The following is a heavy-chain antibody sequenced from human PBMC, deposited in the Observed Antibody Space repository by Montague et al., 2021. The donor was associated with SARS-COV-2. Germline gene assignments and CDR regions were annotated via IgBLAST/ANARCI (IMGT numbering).Heavy chain of an antibody. CDR1: GGSASGYY. CDR3: ARGLGYTSMFRFFDY. D-gene: IGHD2-2*02. V-gene: IGHV4-59*02. J-gene: IGHJ4*01. CDR2: MYYTGTS. Sequence: SETLSLTCAISGGSASGYYWAWIRQPPGKGLEWIGYMYYTGTSNYNPSLKSRVSMSIDTSKNHFSLNLTSVAAADTGVYYCARGLGYTSMFRFFDYWGHGAPVTVSS.